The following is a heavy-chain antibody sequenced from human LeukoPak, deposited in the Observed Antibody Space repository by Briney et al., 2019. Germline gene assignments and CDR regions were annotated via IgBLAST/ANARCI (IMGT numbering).Heavy chain of an antibody. J-gene: IGHJ4*02. D-gene: IGHD6-13*01. CDR3: IAAAGTIFDYFDY. Sequence: PSETLSLTCTVSGGSISSSSYYWGWIRQPPGKGLEWIGSIYYSGSTYYNPSLKSRVTISVDTSKNQFSLKLSSVTAADTAAYYCIAAAGTIFDYFDYWGQGTLVTVSS. CDR1: GGSISSSSYY. V-gene: IGHV4-39*01. CDR2: IYYSGST.